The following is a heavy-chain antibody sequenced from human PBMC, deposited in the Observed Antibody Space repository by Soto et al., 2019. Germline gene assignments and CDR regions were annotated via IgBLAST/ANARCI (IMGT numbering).Heavy chain of an antibody. Sequence: GASVKVSCKASGYTFTRSGISWVRQAPGQGLEWMGWISTYNGDTNYAQKFQGRVTITRDTSASTAYMELSSLRSEDTAVYYCARAVAVPADFDYWGPGTLVTVSS. CDR2: ISTYNGDT. CDR3: ARAVAVPADFDY. V-gene: IGHV1-18*01. CDR1: GYTFTRSG. J-gene: IGHJ4*02. D-gene: IGHD6-19*01.